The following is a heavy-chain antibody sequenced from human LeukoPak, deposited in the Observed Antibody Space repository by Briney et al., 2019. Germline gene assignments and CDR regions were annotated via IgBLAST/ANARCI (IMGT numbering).Heavy chain of an antibody. CDR3: ARGSRDFWSGYSSEYYYYGMDV. J-gene: IGHJ6*02. V-gene: IGHV3-30*01. Sequence: GGSLRLSCAASGFTFSSYAMHWVRQAPGKGLXXXXXXXXXXXXXXYADSVKGRFTISRDNSKNTLYLQMNSLRAEDTAVYYCARGSRDFWSGYSSEYYYYGMDVWGQGTTVTVSS. CDR2: XXXXXXXX. CDR1: GFTFSSYA. D-gene: IGHD3-3*01.